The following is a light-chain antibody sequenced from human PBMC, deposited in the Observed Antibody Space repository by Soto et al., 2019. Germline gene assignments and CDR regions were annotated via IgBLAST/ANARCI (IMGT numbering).Light chain of an antibody. J-gene: IGKJ2*01. Sequence: DIQMTQSPPSLSASVGDRVTITGRASQAISNFVAWYQQKAGKAPSLLIYEASTLQSGVPSRFSGRGSGTAFTLTISSLQPEDVATYFCQNYNGAPYALGQRTQLEIK. CDR1: QAISNF. CDR2: EAS. CDR3: QNYNGAPYA. V-gene: IGKV1-27*01.